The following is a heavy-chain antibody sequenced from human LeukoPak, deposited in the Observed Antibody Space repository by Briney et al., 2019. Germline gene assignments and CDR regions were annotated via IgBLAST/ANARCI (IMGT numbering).Heavy chain of an antibody. J-gene: IGHJ4*02. CDR2: IYPGDSDT. CDR3: ASAIAAAGQTGTFDY. Sequence: GEPLKISCKGSGYSFTSYWIGWVRQMPGKGLEWMGIIYPGDSDTRYSPSFQGQVTISADKSISTAYLQWSSLKASDTAMYYCASAIAAAGQTGTFDYWGQGTLVTVSS. D-gene: IGHD6-13*01. CDR1: GYSFTSYW. V-gene: IGHV5-51*01.